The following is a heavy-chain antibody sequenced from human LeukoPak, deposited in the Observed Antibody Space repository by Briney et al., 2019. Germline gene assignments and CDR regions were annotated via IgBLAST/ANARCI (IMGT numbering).Heavy chain of an antibody. CDR2: IKQDGSEK. CDR1: GFTFSSYW. V-gene: IGHV3-7*01. J-gene: IGHJ4*02. CDR3: ARDRYIAYYDSSGYYYDY. Sequence: PGGSLRLSCAASGFTFSSYWMSWVRPAPGKGLEWVANIKQDGSEKYYVDSVKGRFTISRDNAKNSLYLQMNSLRAEDTAVYYCARDRYIAYYDSSGYYYDYWGQGTLVTVSS. D-gene: IGHD3-22*01.